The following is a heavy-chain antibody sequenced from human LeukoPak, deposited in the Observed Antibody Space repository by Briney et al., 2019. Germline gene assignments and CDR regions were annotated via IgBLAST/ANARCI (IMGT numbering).Heavy chain of an antibody. CDR2: IYYSGST. J-gene: IGHJ4*02. Sequence: SETLSLTCTVSGGSISSSSYYWGWIRQPPGKGLEWIGSIYYSGSTYYNPSLKSRVTISVDTSKNQFSLKLSSVTAADTAVYYCAGQRLLWFGELREGFDYRGQGTLVAVSS. CDR3: AGQRLLWFGELREGFDY. V-gene: IGHV4-39*01. D-gene: IGHD3-10*01. CDR1: GGSISSSSYY.